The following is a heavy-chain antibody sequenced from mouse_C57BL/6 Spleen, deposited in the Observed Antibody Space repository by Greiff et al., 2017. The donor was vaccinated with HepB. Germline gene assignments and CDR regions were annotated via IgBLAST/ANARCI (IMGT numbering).Heavy chain of an antibody. J-gene: IGHJ4*01. Sequence: QVQLQQPGAELVKPGASVKLSCKASGYTFTSYWMHWVKQRPGQGLEWLGMIHPNSGSTKYNEKFKSKATLTVDKSSRTAYMQRGSLTSEDAAVYYCARSGAMDYWGQGTSVTVSS. CDR3: ARSGAMDY. CDR1: GYTFTSYW. CDR2: IHPNSGST. V-gene: IGHV1-64*01. D-gene: IGHD4-1*01.